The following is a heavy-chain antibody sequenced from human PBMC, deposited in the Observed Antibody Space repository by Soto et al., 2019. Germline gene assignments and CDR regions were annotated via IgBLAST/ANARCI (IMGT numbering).Heavy chain of an antibody. J-gene: IGHJ5*02. Sequence: QVQLVESGGGVVQPGRSLRLSCAASGFTFSSYGMHWVRQAPGKGLEWVAVISYDGSNKYYADSVKGRFTISRDNSKNTLYLQMNSLRAEDTAVYYCAKELLGYSYGSGNWFDPWGQGTLVTVSS. CDR2: ISYDGSNK. CDR1: GFTFSSYG. CDR3: AKELLGYSYGSGNWFDP. V-gene: IGHV3-30*18. D-gene: IGHD5-18*01.